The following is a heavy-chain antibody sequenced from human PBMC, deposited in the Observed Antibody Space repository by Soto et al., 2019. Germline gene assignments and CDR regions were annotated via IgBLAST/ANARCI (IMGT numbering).Heavy chain of an antibody. Sequence: SVKVSCKTSGFTFSSSAVHWVRQARGHGLQWIGWIDVGSANANYAQMLQERVTISRDMSTSTAYMELRSLRPNDTAVYYCAMVDVYVTPSPQDVWGQGTTVTVSS. CDR1: GFTFSSSA. CDR3: AMVDVYVTPSPQDV. V-gene: IGHV1-58*01. J-gene: IGHJ6*02. CDR2: IDVGSANA. D-gene: IGHD3-16*01.